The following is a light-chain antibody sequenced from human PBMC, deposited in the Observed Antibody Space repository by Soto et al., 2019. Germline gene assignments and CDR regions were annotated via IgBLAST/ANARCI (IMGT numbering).Light chain of an antibody. J-gene: IGKJ1*01. Sequence: DIKMTQSPSTLSASVGDRVTITCRASQSISSWLAWYQQKPGKAPKLLIYDASSSESGVPSRFSGSGSGTEFPLTISSLQPDDFATYYCQQYNSYSTFGQGTKVDI. CDR1: QSISSW. CDR2: DAS. V-gene: IGKV1-5*01. CDR3: QQYNSYST.